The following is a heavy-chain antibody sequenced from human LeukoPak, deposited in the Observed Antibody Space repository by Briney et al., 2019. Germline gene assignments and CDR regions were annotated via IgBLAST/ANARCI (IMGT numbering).Heavy chain of an antibody. J-gene: IGHJ4*02. Sequence: SVKVSRKASGGTFSSYTISWVRQAPGQGLEWMGRIIPILGIANYAQKFQGRVTITADKSASTAYMELSSLRSEDTAVYYCARVEYCSGGSCLDYWGQGTLVTVSS. CDR3: ARVEYCSGGSCLDY. CDR1: GGTFSSYT. D-gene: IGHD2-15*01. V-gene: IGHV1-69*02. CDR2: IIPILGIA.